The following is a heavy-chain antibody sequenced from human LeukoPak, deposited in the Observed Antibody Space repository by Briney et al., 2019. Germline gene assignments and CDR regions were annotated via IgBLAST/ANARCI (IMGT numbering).Heavy chain of an antibody. CDR3: ARRGDYYDSSGYYYFDY. D-gene: IGHD3-22*01. V-gene: IGHV4-39*01. J-gene: IGHJ4*02. CDR2: IYYSGST. CDR1: GGSISSYY. Sequence: SETLSLTCTVSGGSISSYYWGWIRQPPGKGLEWIGSIYYSGSTYYNPSLKSRVTISVDTSKNQFSLKLSSVTAADTAVYYCARRGDYYDSSGYYYFDYWGQGTLVTVSS.